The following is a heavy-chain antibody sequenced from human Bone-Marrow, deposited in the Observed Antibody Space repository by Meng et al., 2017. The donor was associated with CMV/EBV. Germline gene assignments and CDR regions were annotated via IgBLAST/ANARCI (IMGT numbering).Heavy chain of an antibody. CDR2: IIPILGIA. Sequence: SVKVSCKASGYTFTSYDINWVRQAPGQGLGWMGGIIPILGIANYAQKFQGRVTITADKSTSTAYMELSSLRSEDTAVYYCARGYYDILTGYSFDAFDIWGQGTMVTVSS. CDR1: GYTFTSYD. V-gene: IGHV1-69*10. CDR3: ARGYYDILTGYSFDAFDI. D-gene: IGHD3-9*01. J-gene: IGHJ3*02.